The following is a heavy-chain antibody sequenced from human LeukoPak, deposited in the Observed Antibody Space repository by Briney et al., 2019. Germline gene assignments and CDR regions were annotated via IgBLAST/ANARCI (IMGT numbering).Heavy chain of an antibody. V-gene: IGHV1-69*05. Sequence: SVKVSCKASGGTFSSYAISWVRQAPGQGLERMGGIIPIFGTANYAQKFQGRVTITTDESTSTAYMELSSLGSEDTAVYYCASGPLIAVAGTSYFDYWGQGTLVTVSS. J-gene: IGHJ4*01. CDR3: ASGPLIAVAGTSYFDY. D-gene: IGHD6-19*01. CDR1: GGTFSSYA. CDR2: IIPIFGTA.